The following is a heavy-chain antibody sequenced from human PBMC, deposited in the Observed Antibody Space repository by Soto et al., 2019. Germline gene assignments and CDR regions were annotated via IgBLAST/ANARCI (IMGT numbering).Heavy chain of an antibody. V-gene: IGHV5-10-1*01. CDR2: IDPSDSYT. CDR1: GYSFTSYW. CDR3: ARNDSPAGYYYGMDV. J-gene: IGHJ6*02. D-gene: IGHD3-22*01. Sequence: PGESLKISCKGSGYSFTSYWISWVRQMPGKGLEWMGRIDPSDSYTNYSPSFQGHVTISADKSISTAHLQWSSLKASDTAMYYCARNDSPAGYYYGMDVWGQGTTVTVSS.